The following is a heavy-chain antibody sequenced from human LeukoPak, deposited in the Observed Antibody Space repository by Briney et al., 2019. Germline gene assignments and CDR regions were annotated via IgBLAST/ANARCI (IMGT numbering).Heavy chain of an antibody. V-gene: IGHV3-7*01. Sequence: PGGSLRLSCTASGFPFQSYWMNWVRQAPGKGLELVANINADGSDKYFMDSVKGRFSISRDNTNSSLFLQMNSLRAEDTAVYFCARNFDSVTSAFAYWGQGSLVTVSS. CDR3: ARNFDSVTSAFAY. D-gene: IGHD2-21*02. CDR2: INADGSDK. J-gene: IGHJ4*02. CDR1: GFPFQSYW.